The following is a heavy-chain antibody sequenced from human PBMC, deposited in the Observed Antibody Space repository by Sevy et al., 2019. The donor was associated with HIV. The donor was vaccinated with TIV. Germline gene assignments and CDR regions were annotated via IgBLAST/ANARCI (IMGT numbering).Heavy chain of an antibody. CDR1: GGSISSNY. D-gene: IGHD4-17*01. V-gene: IGHV4-59*12. CDR2: VYDRGST. Sequence: SETLSLTCTVSGGSISSNYWSWIRQPPGKGLEWVGSVYDRGSTNYNSSLRSRVTISIDTSRSQVSLRLSSVTAADTADYYCARLKRGDYDYDSAADRAALRTRPFDYWGQGTRVTVSS. CDR3: ARLKRGDYDYDSAADRAALRTRPFDY. J-gene: IGHJ4*02.